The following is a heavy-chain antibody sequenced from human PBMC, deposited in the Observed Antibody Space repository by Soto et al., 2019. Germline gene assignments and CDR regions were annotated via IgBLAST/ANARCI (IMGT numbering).Heavy chain of an antibody. J-gene: IGHJ4*02. V-gene: IGHV3-30*18. Sequence: VQLVESGGGVVQPGRSLRLSCAASGFTFSDYAMHWVRQAPGMGLEWVAVVSHDGRNTHYADSVKGRFTISRDSSKNTVSLEQTSLRAEDTAVYYCAKGGRQWLFTSDFNYWGQGALVTVPS. CDR3: AKGGRQWLFTSDFNY. CDR2: VSHDGRNT. CDR1: GFTFSDYA. D-gene: IGHD6-19*01.